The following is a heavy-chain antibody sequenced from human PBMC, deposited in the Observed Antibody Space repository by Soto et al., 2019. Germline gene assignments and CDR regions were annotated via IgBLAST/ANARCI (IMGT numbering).Heavy chain of an antibody. Sequence: QLQLQESGSGLVKPSQTLSLTCAVSGGSISSGGYSWSWIRQPPGKCLEWIGYIDHSGSTYYNPSLQSRPTISVDRSKNEFSLKLSTVTAADTAVYYFDIDNNVLPVGYFDYWGQGTLVSVSS. V-gene: IGHV4-30-2*01. CDR2: IDHSGST. CDR3: DIDNNVLPVGYFDY. CDR1: GGSISSGGYS. D-gene: IGHD3-10*01. J-gene: IGHJ4*02.